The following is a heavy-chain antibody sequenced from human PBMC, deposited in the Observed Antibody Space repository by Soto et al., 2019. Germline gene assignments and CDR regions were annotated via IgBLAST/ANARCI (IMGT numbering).Heavy chain of an antibody. D-gene: IGHD6-13*01. Sequence: SETLSLTCTVSGGSISSSSYYWGWIRQPPGKGLEWIGSIYYSGSTYYNPSLKSRVTISVDTSKNQFSLKLSSVTAADTAVYYCARQSAGIITDYWGQGTLVTVSS. J-gene: IGHJ4*02. V-gene: IGHV4-39*01. CDR3: ARQSAGIITDY. CDR1: GGSISSSSYY. CDR2: IYYSGST.